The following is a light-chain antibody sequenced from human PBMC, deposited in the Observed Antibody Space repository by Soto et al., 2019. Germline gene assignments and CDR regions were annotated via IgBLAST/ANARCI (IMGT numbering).Light chain of an antibody. CDR3: QQYGSSPPT. V-gene: IGKV3-20*01. CDR2: GAS. CDR1: QGVSSDS. J-gene: IGKJ2*01. Sequence: EIVLTQSPGTLSFSPGERATLSCRASQGVSSDSLAWYQQKPGQAPRLLIYGASSRVTGIPDRFSGSGSGTDFTLTVSRLEPEDFAVFYCQQYGSSPPTFGQGTKVEIK.